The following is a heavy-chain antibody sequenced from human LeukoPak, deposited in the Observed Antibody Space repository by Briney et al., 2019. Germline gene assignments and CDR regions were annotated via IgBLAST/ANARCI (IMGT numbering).Heavy chain of an antibody. Sequence: SVKVSCKASGGTRIRHTISWVRQAPGQGLEWMGRIIPMMGIANYAQKFQGRVTITADTSTDTAYMDLISLRSEDTAVYYCASRSHKTIVGADTREVGDYWGQGTLVTVSS. V-gene: IGHV1-69*02. CDR1: GGTRIRHT. J-gene: IGHJ4*02. D-gene: IGHD6-19*01. CDR2: IIPMMGIA. CDR3: ASRSHKTIVGADTREVGDY.